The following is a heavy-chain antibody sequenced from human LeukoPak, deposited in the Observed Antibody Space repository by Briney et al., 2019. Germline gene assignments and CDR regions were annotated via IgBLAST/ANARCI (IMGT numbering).Heavy chain of an antibody. D-gene: IGHD5-18*01. CDR2: ISAYNGNT. J-gene: IGHJ4*02. CDR1: GYTFTSYG. CDR3: ATSSRGYSYGLYLDY. Sequence: ASVKVSCKASGYTFTSYGISWVRQAPGQGLEWMGWISAYNGNTNHAQKLQGRVTMTTDTSTSTAYMELRSLRSDDTAVYYCATSSRGYSYGLYLDYWGQGTLVTVSS. V-gene: IGHV1-18*01.